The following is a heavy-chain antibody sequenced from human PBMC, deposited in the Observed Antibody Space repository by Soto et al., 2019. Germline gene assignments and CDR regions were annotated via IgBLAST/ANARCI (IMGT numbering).Heavy chain of an antibody. V-gene: IGHV3-23*01. D-gene: IGHD5-18*01. J-gene: IGHJ4*02. CDR2: ISGSGASA. CDR1: EFSFGGYA. CDR3: AKGSRGYTAYYFDY. Sequence: EVQLLESGGGLVQPGGSLRLSCAASEFSFGGYAMSWVRQAPGKGLEWVSSISGSGASAFYADSVRGRFTISRDNTRNTVSLQMNSLRAEDTALYYCAKGSRGYTAYYFDYWGQGTRITVSS.